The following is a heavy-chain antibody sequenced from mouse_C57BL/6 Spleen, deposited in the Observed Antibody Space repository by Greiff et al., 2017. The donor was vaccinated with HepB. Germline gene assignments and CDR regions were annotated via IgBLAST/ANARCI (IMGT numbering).Heavy chain of an antibody. J-gene: IGHJ4*01. V-gene: IGHV5-9-1*02. CDR1: GFTFSSYA. Sequence: DVLLVESGEGLVKPGGSLKLSCAASGFTFSSYAMSWVRQTPEKRLEWVAYISSGGDYIYYADTVKGRFTISRDNARKTLYLQMSSLKSEDTAMYYCVVAPYAMDYWGQGTSVTVSS. CDR3: VVAPYAMDY. CDR2: ISSGGDYI. D-gene: IGHD1-1*01.